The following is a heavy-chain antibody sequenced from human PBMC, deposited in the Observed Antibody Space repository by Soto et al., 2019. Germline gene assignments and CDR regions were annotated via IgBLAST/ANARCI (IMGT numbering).Heavy chain of an antibody. V-gene: IGHV3-23*01. CDR1: GVTFSNYA. CDR3: EKKGNSSLYYLHF. CDR2: IRGSGDSP. Sequence: EMQLLEAGGGLVQPGGSLRLSYAASGVTFSNYAIAWDREAPGKGLEWGSIIRGSGDSPYYAYSVKGRFTISRNKSRSTLYLQMNSLITVDSAKNYCEKKGNSSLYYLHFSGPG. J-gene: IGHJ4*02. D-gene: IGHD2-15*01.